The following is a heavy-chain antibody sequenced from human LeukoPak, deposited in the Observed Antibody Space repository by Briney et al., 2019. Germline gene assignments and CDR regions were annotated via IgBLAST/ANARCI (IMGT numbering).Heavy chain of an antibody. CDR2: ISSSSSYI. Sequence: GGSLRLSCAASGFTFSDYYMSWIRQAPGKGLEWVSSISSSSSYIYYADSVKGRFSISRDNARNSLYLKMDSLTAEDTAVYYCARDWRNKYSNSWSRGEWYFDLWGRGTLVTVSS. CDR1: GFTFSDYY. V-gene: IGHV3-11*06. CDR3: ARDWRNKYSNSWSRGEWYFDL. J-gene: IGHJ2*01. D-gene: IGHD6-13*01.